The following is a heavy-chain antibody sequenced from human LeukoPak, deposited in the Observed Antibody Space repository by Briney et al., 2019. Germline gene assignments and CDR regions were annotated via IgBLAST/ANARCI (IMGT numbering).Heavy chain of an antibody. CDR2: ISAYNGNT. V-gene: IGHV1-18*01. CDR3: AREPTLGYCSSTSCRRYYYYYYMDV. Sequence: ASVKVSCKASGYTFTSYGISWVRQAPGQGLKWMGWISAYNGNTNYAQKLQGRVTMTTDTSTSTAYMELRSLRSDDTAVYYCAREPTLGYCSSTSCRRYYYYYYMDVWGKGTTVTISS. CDR1: GYTFTSYG. D-gene: IGHD2-2*01. J-gene: IGHJ6*03.